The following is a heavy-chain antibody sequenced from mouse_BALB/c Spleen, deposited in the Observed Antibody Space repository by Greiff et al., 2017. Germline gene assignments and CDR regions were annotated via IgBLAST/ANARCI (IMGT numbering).Heavy chain of an antibody. D-gene: IGHD2-10*02. CDR3: AREGGYGTAY. CDR1: GYSITSGYY. J-gene: IGHJ3*01. V-gene: IGHV3-6*02. Sequence: EVQLQESGPGLVKPSQSLSLTCSVTGYSITSGYYWNWIRQFPGNKLEWMGYISYDGSNNYNPSLKNRISITRDTSKNQFFLKLNSVTTEDTATYYCAREGGYGTAYWGQGTLVTVSA. CDR2: ISYDGSN.